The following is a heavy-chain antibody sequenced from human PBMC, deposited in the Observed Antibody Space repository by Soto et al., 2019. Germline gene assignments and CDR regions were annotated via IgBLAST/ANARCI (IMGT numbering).Heavy chain of an antibody. CDR2: IYSGGST. CDR1: GFTVSSNY. J-gene: IGHJ6*02. V-gene: IGHV3-66*01. Sequence: EVQLVESGGGLVQPGGSLRLSCAASGFTVSSNYMSWVRQAPGKGLEWVSVIYSGGSTYYADSVKGRFTISRDNSKNTLYLQMNSRRAEDTAVYYCARVAAMGDYYYYGMDVWGQGTTVTVSS. D-gene: IGHD5-18*01. CDR3: ARVAAMGDYYYYGMDV.